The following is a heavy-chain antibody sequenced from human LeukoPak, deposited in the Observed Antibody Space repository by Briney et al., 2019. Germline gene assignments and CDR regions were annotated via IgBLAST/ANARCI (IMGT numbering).Heavy chain of an antibody. CDR3: ARKWLPANYYYYMDV. V-gene: IGHV3-48*03. D-gene: IGHD5-24*01. CDR2: ISSSGSTI. Sequence: PGGSLRLSCVASGFTFSSYEMNWVRQAPGKGLEWVSYISSSGSTIYYADSVKGRFTISRDNAKNSLYLQMNSLRAEDTAVYYCARKWLPANYYYYMDVWGEGTTVTVSS. J-gene: IGHJ6*03. CDR1: GFTFSSYE.